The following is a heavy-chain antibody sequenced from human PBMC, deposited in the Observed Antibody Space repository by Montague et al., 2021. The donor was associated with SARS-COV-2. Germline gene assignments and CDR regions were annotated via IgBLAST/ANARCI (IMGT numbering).Heavy chain of an antibody. CDR3: ARLGLRYFDWLLLGEGYFDY. CDR2: ISDSGST. CDR1: GGSISSFY. Sequence: SETLSLTCTVSGGSISSFYWSWFRQPPGKGLEWIGYISDSGSTNYNPSLTSRVTMSVDTSKNQFSLKLSSVTAADTAVYYCARLGLRYFDWLLLGEGYFDYWGQGTLVTVSS. J-gene: IGHJ4*02. V-gene: IGHV4-59*08. D-gene: IGHD3-9*01.